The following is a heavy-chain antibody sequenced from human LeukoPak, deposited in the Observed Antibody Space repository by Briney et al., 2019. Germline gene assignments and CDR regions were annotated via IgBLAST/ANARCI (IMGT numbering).Heavy chain of an antibody. CDR1: GFTVSSNY. Sequence: SGGSLRLSCGASGFTVSSNYMSWVRQAPRKGLEWISVIYSDGRTYYADSVKGRFTISRDNSKNTLYLQMNSLRAEDAAVYYCARDRSSGWFSYMDVWGKGTTVTVSS. J-gene: IGHJ6*03. CDR2: IYSDGRT. D-gene: IGHD6-19*01. V-gene: IGHV3-53*01. CDR3: ARDRSSGWFSYMDV.